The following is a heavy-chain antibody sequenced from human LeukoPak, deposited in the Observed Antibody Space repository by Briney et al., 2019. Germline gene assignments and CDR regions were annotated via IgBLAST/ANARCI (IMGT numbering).Heavy chain of an antibody. Sequence: SETLSLTCAVSGGSISSSNWWSWVRQPPGKGLEWIGEIYHSGSTNYNPSLKSRVTISVDTSKNQFSLKLSSVTAADTAVYYCARDWVIVGATTSEHWGQGTLVTVSS. CDR2: IYHSGST. CDR1: GGSISSSNW. V-gene: IGHV4-4*02. D-gene: IGHD1-26*01. CDR3: ARDWVIVGATTSEH. J-gene: IGHJ1*01.